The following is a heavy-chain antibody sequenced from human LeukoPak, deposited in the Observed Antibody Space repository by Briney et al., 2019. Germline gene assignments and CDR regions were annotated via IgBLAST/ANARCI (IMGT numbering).Heavy chain of an antibody. J-gene: IGHJ6*04. V-gene: IGHV3-30*04. Sequence: GGSLRLSCAASGFTFRNYAMHWVRQAPGKGLDGVAVISYDGRNKYYAKSVKGRFTISRDNSKNTLYLQMNSLRAEDTAVYYCARVLGDDFWSGYLADVWGKGTTVTISS. CDR2: ISYDGRNK. CDR3: ARVLGDDFWSGYLADV. D-gene: IGHD3-3*01. CDR1: GFTFRNYA.